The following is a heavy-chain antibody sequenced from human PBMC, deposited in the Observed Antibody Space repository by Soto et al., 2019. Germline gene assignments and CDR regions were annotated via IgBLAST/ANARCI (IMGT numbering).Heavy chain of an antibody. CDR1: GYTFTSYG. Sequence: QVQLVQSGAEVKKPGASVKVSCKASGYTFTSYGISGVRQAPGQGLEWMGWISAYNGNTNYAQKLQGRVTMTTDTXXSTAYMELRSLRSDDAAVYYCARDKGDGSGSYYGYWGQGTLVTVSS. D-gene: IGHD3-10*01. J-gene: IGHJ4*02. CDR2: ISAYNGNT. V-gene: IGHV1-18*01. CDR3: ARDKGDGSGSYYGY.